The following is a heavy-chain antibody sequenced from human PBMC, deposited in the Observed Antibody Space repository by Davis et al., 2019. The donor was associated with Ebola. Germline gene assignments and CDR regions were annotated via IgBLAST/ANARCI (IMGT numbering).Heavy chain of an antibody. V-gene: IGHV4-30-4*01. CDR2: IYYSGST. CDR3: ARTDRVCSGGTCYSGNDFDY. D-gene: IGHD2-15*01. J-gene: IGHJ4*02. CDR1: GGSISSGDYY. Sequence: MPSETLSLTCTVSGGSISSGDYYWSWIRQPPGKGLEWIGYIYYSGSTYYNPSLKSRVTISVDTSKNQFSLKLSSVTAADTAVYYCARTDRVCSGGTCYSGNDFDYWGQGTLVTVSS.